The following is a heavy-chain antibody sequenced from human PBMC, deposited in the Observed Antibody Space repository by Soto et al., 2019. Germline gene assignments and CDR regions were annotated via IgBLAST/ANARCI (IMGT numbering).Heavy chain of an antibody. CDR2: INTDGSST. V-gene: IGHV3-74*01. CDR3: ARGGELGSGSVYGQDV. D-gene: IGHD3-10*01. Sequence: PGGSLRLSCAASGFTFNRYWMHWVRQAPGKGLVWVSRINTDGSSTNYADAVQGRFTISRDNAKNTLYLQVNSLRAEDTAVYYCARGGELGSGSVYGQDVWGQVTTVTVSS. CDR1: GFTFNRYW. J-gene: IGHJ6*02.